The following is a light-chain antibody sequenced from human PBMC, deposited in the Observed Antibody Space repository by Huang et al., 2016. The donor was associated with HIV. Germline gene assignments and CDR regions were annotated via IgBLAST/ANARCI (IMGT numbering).Light chain of an antibody. V-gene: IGKV4-1*01. CDR3: QQYYNTPLT. J-gene: IGKJ2*01. Sequence: DIVMTQSPDSLAVSLGERATINCKSSQSLLYSSNNKNYLAWYQQKPGQPPKLLIYWAATRESGVPDRVTGSGSGTVFTLTISSLQAEDVAVYYCQQYYNTPLTFGQGTKLEIK. CDR2: WAA. CDR1: QSLLYSSNNKNY.